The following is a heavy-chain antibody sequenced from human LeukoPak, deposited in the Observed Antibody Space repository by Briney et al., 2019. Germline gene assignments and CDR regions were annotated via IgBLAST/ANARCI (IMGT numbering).Heavy chain of an antibody. D-gene: IGHD3-22*01. CDR2: ISSSSTTI. Sequence: GGSLRLSCAASGFTFSSYSMNWVRQAPGKGLEWVSYISSSSTTIHYADSVKGRFTISRDNAKNSLYLQMNSLRDEDTAVYYCARDLTYNYETSGYRWGQGTLVTVS. V-gene: IGHV3-48*02. CDR3: ARDLTYNYETSGYR. CDR1: GFTFSSYS. J-gene: IGHJ4*02.